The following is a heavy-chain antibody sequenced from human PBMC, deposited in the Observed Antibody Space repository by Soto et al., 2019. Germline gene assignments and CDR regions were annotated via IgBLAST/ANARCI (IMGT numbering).Heavy chain of an antibody. CDR2: LYHRGGA. CDR3: ARLQWGTYYYGMHV. V-gene: IGHV4-39*01. D-gene: IGHD3-16*01. CDR1: GCSISSSSYY. J-gene: IGHJ6*02. Sequence: SATLSVTFTVSGCSISSSSYYWGWIRQPPGKVLECVGSLYHRGGADDTPSLMSRVTIAVDTSKNQFSLKLSSVTAADTAVYYCARLQWGTYYYGMHVWGQGTTVS.